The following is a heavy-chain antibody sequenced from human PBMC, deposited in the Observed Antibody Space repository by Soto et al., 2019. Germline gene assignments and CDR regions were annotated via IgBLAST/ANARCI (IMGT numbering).Heavy chain of an antibody. CDR3: ARDVGYCSGGSCYPVGRFDY. CDR2: INHSGST. Sequence: QVQLQQWGAGLLKPSETLSLTCAVYGGSFSGYYWSWIRQPPGKGLEWIGEINHSGSTNYNPSLKSRVTISVDTSNNQFSRKLSSVTAADTAVYYCARDVGYCSGGSCYPVGRFDYWGQGTLVTVSS. D-gene: IGHD2-15*01. V-gene: IGHV4-34*01. J-gene: IGHJ4*02. CDR1: GGSFSGYY.